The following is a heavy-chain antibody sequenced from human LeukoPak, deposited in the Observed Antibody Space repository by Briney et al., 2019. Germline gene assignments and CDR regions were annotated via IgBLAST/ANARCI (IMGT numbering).Heavy chain of an antibody. CDR3: ARVSSSFYFYFDY. D-gene: IGHD3-22*01. J-gene: IGHJ4*02. CDR1: GGSISTYY. V-gene: IGHV4-59*01. CDR2: ISYNGNI. Sequence: PSETLSLTCSVSGGSISTYYWSWIRQPPGKGLEWIGYISYNGNINYNPSLKSRVTISVDTSKNQFSLKLSSVTAADTAVYYCARVSSSFYFYFDYWGQGTLVTASS.